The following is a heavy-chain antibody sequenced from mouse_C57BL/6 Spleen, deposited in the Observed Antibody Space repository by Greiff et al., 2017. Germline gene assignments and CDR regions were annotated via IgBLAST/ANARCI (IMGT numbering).Heavy chain of an antibody. D-gene: IGHD1-2*01. J-gene: IGHJ1*03. V-gene: IGHV1-55*01. CDR1: GYTFTSYW. CDR3: ARGPYGHWYFDV. Sequence: QVQLKESGAELVKPGASVKMSCKASGYTFTSYWITWVKQRPGQGLEWIGDIYPGSGSTNYNEKFKSKATLTVDTSSSTAYMQLSSLTSEDSAVYYCARGPYGHWYFDVWGTGTTVTVSS. CDR2: IYPGSGST.